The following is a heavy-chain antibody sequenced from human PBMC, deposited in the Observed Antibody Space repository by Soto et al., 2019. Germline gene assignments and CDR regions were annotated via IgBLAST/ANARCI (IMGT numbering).Heavy chain of an antibody. CDR1: GGGVFWEIVA. Sequence: LPTVSRTWASSGGGVFWEIVAWSWNRQSPSRGLEWLGRTYYRSKWFYDYAISVKSRMTINADTSKNQFSLQLNSVTPDDTAIYYCVRSYGWFTFDHWGRGTLVPVSA. D-gene: IGHD6-19*01. CDR3: VRSYGWFTFDH. V-gene: IGHV6-1*01. CDR2: TYYRSKWFY. J-gene: IGHJ4*02.